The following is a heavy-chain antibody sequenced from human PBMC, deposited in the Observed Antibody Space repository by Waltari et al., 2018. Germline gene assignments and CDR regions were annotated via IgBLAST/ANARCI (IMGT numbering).Heavy chain of an antibody. J-gene: IGHJ6*02. V-gene: IGHV1-69*13. CDR1: GYTLTELS. CDR2: IIPIFGTA. D-gene: IGHD3-10*01. CDR3: AREFGVATYYYYGMDV. Sequence: QVQLVQSGAEVKKPGASVKVSCKVSGYTLTELSMPWVRQAPGQGLEWMGRIIPIFGTANYAQKFQGRVTITADKSTSTAYMELSSLRSEDTAVYYCAREFGVATYYYYGMDVWGQGTTVTVSS.